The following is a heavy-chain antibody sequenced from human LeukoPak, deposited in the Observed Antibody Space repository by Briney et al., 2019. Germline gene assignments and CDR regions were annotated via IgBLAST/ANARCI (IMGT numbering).Heavy chain of an antibody. CDR2: IIPIFGTA. V-gene: IGHV1-69*13. D-gene: IGHD3-22*01. Sequence: PVKVSCKASGGTFISYAISWVRQAPGQGLEWMGGIIPIFGTANYAQKFQGRVTITADESTSTAYMELSSLRSEDTAVYYCARDAVNYYDSSGYSPLDYWGQGTLVTVSS. J-gene: IGHJ4*02. CDR3: ARDAVNYYDSSGYSPLDY. CDR1: GGTFISYA.